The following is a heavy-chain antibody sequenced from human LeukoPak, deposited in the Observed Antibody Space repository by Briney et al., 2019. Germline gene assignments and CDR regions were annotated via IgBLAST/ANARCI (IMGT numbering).Heavy chain of an antibody. CDR2: IYYSGST. J-gene: IGHJ5*02. CDR3: ASFSSGWYYNWFNP. V-gene: IGHV4-31*03. Sequence: PSETLSLTCTVSGGSISSSGYYWSWIHQHPGKGLEWIGYIYYSGSTYYNPSLKSRVTISVDTSKNQFSLKLSSVTAADTAVYYCASFSSGWYYNWFNPWGQGTLVTVSS. D-gene: IGHD6-19*01. CDR1: GGSISSSGYY.